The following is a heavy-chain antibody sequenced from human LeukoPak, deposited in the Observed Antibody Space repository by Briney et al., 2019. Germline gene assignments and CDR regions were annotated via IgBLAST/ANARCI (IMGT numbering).Heavy chain of an antibody. Sequence: SETLSLTCTVSGYSISSGYYWGWIRQPPGKGLEWIGSIYHSGSTYYNPSLKSRVTISVDTSKNQFSLKLSSVTAADTAVYYCARRRRYSSSWHFDYWGQGTLVTVSS. CDR2: IYHSGST. D-gene: IGHD6-13*01. CDR3: ARRRRYSSSWHFDY. J-gene: IGHJ4*02. V-gene: IGHV4-38-2*02. CDR1: GYSISSGYY.